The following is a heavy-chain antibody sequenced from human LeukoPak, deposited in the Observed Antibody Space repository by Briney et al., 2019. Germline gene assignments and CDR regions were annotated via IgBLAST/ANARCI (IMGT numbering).Heavy chain of an antibody. V-gene: IGHV3-11*05. D-gene: IGHD6-13*01. CDR2: ISSTSSYT. Sequence: GGSLRLSCAASGFIFSDYYMSWIRQAPGKGLEWVSYISSTSSYTAYADSVKGRFTISRDNAKNSLYLQMNSLRAEDTAVYFCAKATNTATGAPTLAIDYWGQGTLVTVSS. CDR3: AKATNTATGAPTLAIDY. J-gene: IGHJ4*02. CDR1: GFIFSDYY.